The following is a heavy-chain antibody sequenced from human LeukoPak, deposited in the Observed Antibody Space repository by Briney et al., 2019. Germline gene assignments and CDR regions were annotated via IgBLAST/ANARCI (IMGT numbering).Heavy chain of an antibody. CDR2: IYSGGST. D-gene: IGHD5-24*01. Sequence: GGSLRLSCAASGFTVSSNYMSWVRQAPGKGLEWVSVIYSGGSTYYADSVKGRFTISRDNSKNTLYLQMNSLRVEDTAVYYCASEEMDLFDYWGQGTLVTVSS. V-gene: IGHV3-66*01. CDR1: GFTVSSNY. J-gene: IGHJ4*02. CDR3: ASEEMDLFDY.